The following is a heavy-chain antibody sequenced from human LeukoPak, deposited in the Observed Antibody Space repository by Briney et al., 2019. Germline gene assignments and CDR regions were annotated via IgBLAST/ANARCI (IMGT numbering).Heavy chain of an antibody. V-gene: IGHV3-73*01. D-gene: IGHD6-19*01. CDR2: ITTKRSNYAT. CDR1: GFTFSDSD. J-gene: IGHJ4*02. Sequence: PGGSLRLSCAASGFTFSDSDIHWVRQASGKGLEWVGRITTKRSNYATAYTASVKGRFTISRHHSENTAYLQMNSLKTEDTALYYCTTYRSGHYWGQGTLVTVSS. CDR3: TTYRSGHY.